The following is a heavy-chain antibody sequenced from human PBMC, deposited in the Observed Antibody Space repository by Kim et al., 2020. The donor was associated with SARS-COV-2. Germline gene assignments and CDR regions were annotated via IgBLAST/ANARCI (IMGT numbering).Heavy chain of an antibody. J-gene: IGHJ5*02. Sequence: SVKVSCKASEGTFSSYAISWVRQAPGQGLEWMGRIIPILGIANYAQKFQGRVTITADKSTSTAYMELSSLRSEDTAVYYCARVLGYCSSTSCLGWFDPWGQGTLVTVSS. CDR2: IIPILGIA. D-gene: IGHD2-2*01. CDR3: ARVLGYCSSTSCLGWFDP. CDR1: EGTFSSYA. V-gene: IGHV1-69*04.